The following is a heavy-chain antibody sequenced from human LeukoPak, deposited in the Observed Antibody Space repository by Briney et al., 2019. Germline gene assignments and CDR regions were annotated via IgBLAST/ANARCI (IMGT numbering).Heavy chain of an antibody. Sequence: SDTLSLTCTVSGGSISSSSYYWGWIRQPPGKGLEWIGSIYYSGSTYYNPSLKSRVTISVDTSKNQFSLKLSSVTAADTAVYYCARDRYYDSSGYLDPFDYWGQGTLVTVSS. CDR1: GGSISSSSYY. CDR3: ARDRYYDSSGYLDPFDY. J-gene: IGHJ4*02. D-gene: IGHD3-22*01. CDR2: IYYSGST. V-gene: IGHV4-39*07.